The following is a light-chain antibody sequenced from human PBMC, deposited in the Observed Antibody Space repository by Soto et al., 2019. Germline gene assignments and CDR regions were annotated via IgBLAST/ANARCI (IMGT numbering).Light chain of an antibody. CDR3: QQYNSYP. J-gene: IGKJ4*01. CDR1: QSIDGW. V-gene: IGKV1-5*03. Sequence: DIQMTQSPSTLSASVGDRVTITCRASQSIDGWLAWYQQKPGKAPNLLIYKASSLESGVPSRFSGSGFGTELPLTISSLKPDDFETYNCQQYNSYPFGGGTKGEI. CDR2: KAS.